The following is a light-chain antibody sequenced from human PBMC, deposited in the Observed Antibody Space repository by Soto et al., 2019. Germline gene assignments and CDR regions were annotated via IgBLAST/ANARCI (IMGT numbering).Light chain of an antibody. V-gene: IGLV3-21*02. CDR2: NGR. J-gene: IGLJ3*02. CDR3: QVRESPSDHSVV. CDR1: NIGTKG. Sequence: SYELTQPPSVSVAPGQTASITCGGDNIGTKGVHWYQQKPGQAPELVVYNGRDRPSGIPERFSGSNSGNTATLTITRGEAGDEADFYCQVRESPSDHSVVFGGGTKLTVL.